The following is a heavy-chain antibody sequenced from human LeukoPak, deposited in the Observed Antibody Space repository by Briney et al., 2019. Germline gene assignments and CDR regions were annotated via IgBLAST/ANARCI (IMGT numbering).Heavy chain of an antibody. CDR2: IYHTGST. Sequence: PSETLSLTCAVYGGSFKVYYWSWIRQSPGKGLEWIGEIYHTGSTNYNPSLESRVTISVDKSKSHFSLKVTSVTAADTAIYYCARVVGNTNFDSWGQGALVTVSS. J-gene: IGHJ4*02. CDR1: GGSFKVYY. CDR3: ARVVGNTNFDS. V-gene: IGHV4-34*01. D-gene: IGHD2-21*01.